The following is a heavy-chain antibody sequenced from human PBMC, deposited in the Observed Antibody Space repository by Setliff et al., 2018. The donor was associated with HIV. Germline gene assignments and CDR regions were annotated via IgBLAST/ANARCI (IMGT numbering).Heavy chain of an antibody. CDR3: HSGYDTEEQSYFDY. V-gene: IGHV3-74*01. CDR2: VNRDGSST. CDR1: GFTFDRFW. Sequence: GGSLRLSCAASGFTFDRFWMHWVRQAPGKGLVWVSRVNRDGSSTTYADSVKDRFTISGDNAKNTLYLQMNSLRAEDTGVYYCHSGYDTEEQSYFDYWGQGALVTVSS. J-gene: IGHJ4*02. D-gene: IGHD5-12*01.